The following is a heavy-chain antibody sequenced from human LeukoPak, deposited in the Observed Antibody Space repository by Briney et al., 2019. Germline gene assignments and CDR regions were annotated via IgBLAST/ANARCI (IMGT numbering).Heavy chain of an antibody. J-gene: IGHJ4*02. D-gene: IGHD6-6*01. CDR1: GSTFSSYS. V-gene: IGHV3-48*01. CDR2: ISRTSNTI. Sequence: GGSLRLSCAASGSTFSSYSMNWVRQAPGKGLEWVSYISRTSNTIYYADSVKGRFTISRDNAKNTLYLQMNSLRVEDTAVYYCAKEIVPPSGYYFDYWGQGTLVTVSS. CDR3: AKEIVPPSGYYFDY.